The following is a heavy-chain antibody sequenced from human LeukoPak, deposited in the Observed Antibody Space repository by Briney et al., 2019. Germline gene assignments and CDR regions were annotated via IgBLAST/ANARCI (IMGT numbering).Heavy chain of an antibody. CDR3: ARGRITMSDAFDI. V-gene: IGHV4-59*08. CDR1: GGSISSYY. J-gene: IGHJ3*02. Sequence: SETLSLTRTVSGGSISSYYWSWIRQPPGKGLEWIGYIDYSGSPNYNPSLKSRGTISGDTSKNQFSLKLNSVTAADTAVYYCARGRITMSDAFDIWGQGTMVTVSS. CDR2: IDYSGSP. D-gene: IGHD3-22*01.